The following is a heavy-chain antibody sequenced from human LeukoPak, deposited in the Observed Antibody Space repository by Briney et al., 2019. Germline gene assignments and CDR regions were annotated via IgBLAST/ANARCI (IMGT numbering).Heavy chain of an antibody. Sequence: SGGSLRLSCAASGFTFSDYYMGWIRQAPGKGLEWLSYITSNGGTMYYADSVKGRFTISRDNAKNSLYLLMSSLRAEDTAVYYCARDGRYMTYSYDIWGQGTMVTVSS. CDR3: ARDGRYMTYSYDI. D-gene: IGHD3-16*02. CDR1: GFTFSDYY. J-gene: IGHJ3*02. V-gene: IGHV3-11*04. CDR2: ITSNGGTM.